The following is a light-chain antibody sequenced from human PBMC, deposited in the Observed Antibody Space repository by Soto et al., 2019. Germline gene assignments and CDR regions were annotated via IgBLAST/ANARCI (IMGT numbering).Light chain of an antibody. J-gene: IGKJ3*01. CDR3: QQYDNLPLT. CDR1: QDISNY. V-gene: IGKV1-33*01. Sequence: DTQMTQSPSSLSASVGDRVTITCQASQDISNYLNWYQQKPGKAPKLLIYDASNLETGVPSRCNGSGSGTDCTFAISSRRPEDIATYYCQQYDNLPLTVGPGTKVDIK. CDR2: DAS.